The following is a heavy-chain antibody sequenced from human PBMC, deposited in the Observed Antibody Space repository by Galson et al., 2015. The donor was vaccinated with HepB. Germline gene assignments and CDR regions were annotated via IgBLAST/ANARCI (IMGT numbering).Heavy chain of an antibody. V-gene: IGHV3-23*01. Sequence: SLRLSCAASGFTFSSYAMSWVRQAPGKGLEWVSAISGSGGISGSGGNTYYADSVKGRFTISRDNSKNTLYLQMNSLRAEDTAVYYCAKDQQWLRSRVFDYWGQGTLVTVSS. D-gene: IGHD6-19*01. CDR1: GFTFSSYA. CDR2: ISGSGGISGSGGNT. J-gene: IGHJ4*02. CDR3: AKDQQWLRSRVFDY.